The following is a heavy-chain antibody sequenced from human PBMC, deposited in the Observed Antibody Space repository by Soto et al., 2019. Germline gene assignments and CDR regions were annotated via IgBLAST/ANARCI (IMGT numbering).Heavy chain of an antibody. CDR3: ARDVHEIRFLESVYYFDY. V-gene: IGHV4-61*01. CDR1: GVSVSSGSYY. Sequence: SSETLSLTCTVSGVSVSSGSYYWSWIRQPPGKGLEWIGYIYYSGSTNYNPSLKSRGTISVDTSKNQFSLKLSSVTAADTAVYYCARDVHEIRFLESVYYFDYWGQGTLVTVSS. J-gene: IGHJ4*02. D-gene: IGHD3-3*01. CDR2: IYYSGST.